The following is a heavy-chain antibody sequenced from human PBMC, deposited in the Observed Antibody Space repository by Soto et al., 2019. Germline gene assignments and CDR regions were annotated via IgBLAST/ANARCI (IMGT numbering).Heavy chain of an antibody. Sequence: EVQLLESGGGLVQPGGSLRLSCAASGFTFSSYAMSWVRQAPGKGLEWVSAISGSGGSTYYADSVKGRFTISRDNSKNTLYLQMNSLRAEDTAVYYCEKGSGYDYYYYGMDVWGQGTTVTVSS. CDR3: EKGSGYDYYYYGMDV. J-gene: IGHJ6*02. D-gene: IGHD5-12*01. V-gene: IGHV3-23*01. CDR1: GFTFSSYA. CDR2: ISGSGGST.